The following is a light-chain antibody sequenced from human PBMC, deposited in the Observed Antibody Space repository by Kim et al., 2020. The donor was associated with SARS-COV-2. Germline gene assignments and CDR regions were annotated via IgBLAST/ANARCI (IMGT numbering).Light chain of an antibody. CDR1: SLRGVY. V-gene: IGLV3-19*01. CDR3: NSRDSSGNHVL. Sequence: LGQTGTVTCQAESLRGVYASWFRQKSGQAPMLVIYGDKDRPSGIPDRFSGSGSGNTASLTITGAQAEDEADYYCNSRDSSGNHVLFGGGTQLTVL. J-gene: IGLJ3*02. CDR2: GDK.